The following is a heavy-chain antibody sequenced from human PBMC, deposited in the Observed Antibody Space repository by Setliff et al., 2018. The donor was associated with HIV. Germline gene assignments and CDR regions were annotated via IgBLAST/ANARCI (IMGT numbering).Heavy chain of an antibody. CDR1: GFMFSNYA. J-gene: IGHJ4*02. V-gene: IGHV3-23*01. Sequence: PGESLKISCAVSGFMFSNYAMNWVRQGPGRELEWVSAIRGKGVDRFYTGSVRGRFTISRDNSKNTLYLQMSSLRADDTAIYYCARDDGRSLFLDYWGQGTLVTVSS. CDR2: IRGKGVDR. CDR3: ARDDGRSLFLDY. D-gene: IGHD1-26*01.